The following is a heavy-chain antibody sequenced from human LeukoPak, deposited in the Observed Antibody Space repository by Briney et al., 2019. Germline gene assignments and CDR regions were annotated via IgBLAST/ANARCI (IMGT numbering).Heavy chain of an antibody. Sequence: PGGSLRLSCAASGFTFSDYYMSWIRQAPGKGLEWVSYISSRGSSIYYADSVKGRFTISRDNAKNSLYLQMNSLRAEDTAVYYCARRTMTTFATDSWGQGTLVTVSS. V-gene: IGHV3-11*01. D-gene: IGHD3-16*01. J-gene: IGHJ4*02. CDR2: ISSRGSSI. CDR1: GFTFSDYY. CDR3: ARRTMTTFATDS.